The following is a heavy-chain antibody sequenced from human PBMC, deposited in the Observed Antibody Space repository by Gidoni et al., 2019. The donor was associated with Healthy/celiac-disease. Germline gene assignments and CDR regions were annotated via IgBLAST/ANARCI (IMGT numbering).Heavy chain of an antibody. CDR2: IYYSGST. J-gene: IGHJ5*02. CDR3: ARGTGGTTSP. CDR1: GGSISSYY. Sequence: QVQLQEPGPGLVKPSDTLSLTCTVSGGSISSYYCSWIRQPPGKGLEWIGYIYYSGSTNYNPSLKSRVTISVDTSKNQFSLKLSSVTAADTAVYYCARGTGGTTSPWGQGTLVTVSS. D-gene: IGHD7-27*01. V-gene: IGHV4-59*07.